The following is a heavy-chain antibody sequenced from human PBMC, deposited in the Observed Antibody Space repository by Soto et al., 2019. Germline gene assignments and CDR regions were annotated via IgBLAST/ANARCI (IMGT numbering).Heavy chain of an antibody. D-gene: IGHD3-10*01. Sequence: ASMKVSCKISGDTLTECCIHWVRQAPGKGLDGMGGFDAEGGEAMYAQEWHGRVTVTEDTVTDKAYMEMSGLKSDDTAVYYCATPTPHRGAMITNINSDFWGQGTPVTVSS. CDR1: GDTLTECC. J-gene: IGHJ4*02. CDR3: ATPTPHRGAMITNINSDF. CDR2: FDAEGGEA. V-gene: IGHV1-24*01.